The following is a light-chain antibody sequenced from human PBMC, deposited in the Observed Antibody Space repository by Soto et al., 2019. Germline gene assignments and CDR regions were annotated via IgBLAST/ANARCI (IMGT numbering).Light chain of an antibody. V-gene: IGKV1-27*01. J-gene: IGKJ3*01. CDR1: QGISNY. CDR2: AAS. Sequence: DIQMTQSPSSLSASVGDRVTITCRASQGISNYLAWYQQKPGKVPKLLIYAASTLQSGVPSRFSGSGSGTDFTLTISSLQPEDVATYYCQKYNSAPPPFTFGPGTKVHIK. CDR3: QKYNSAPPPFT.